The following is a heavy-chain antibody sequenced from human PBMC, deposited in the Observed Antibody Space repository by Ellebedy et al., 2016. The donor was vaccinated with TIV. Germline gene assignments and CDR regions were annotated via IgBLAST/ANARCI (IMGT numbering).Heavy chain of an antibody. CDR2: IHSSGTT. CDR3: ARIWGIATRPVDS. Sequence: MPGGSLRLSCAASGFTVSNNYMNWIRQSPGNGLEWIGTIHSSGTTQYNPSLKSRVTISLDKPKNQFSLRMTSVTPADTAVFYCARIWGIATRPVDSWGQGTLVTVSP. D-gene: IGHD6-6*01. V-gene: IGHV4-59*02. J-gene: IGHJ4*02. CDR1: GFTVSNNY.